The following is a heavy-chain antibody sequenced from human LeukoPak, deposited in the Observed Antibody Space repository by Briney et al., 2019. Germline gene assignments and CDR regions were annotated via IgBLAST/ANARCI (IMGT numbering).Heavy chain of an antibody. CDR1: GDSISNSGWS. V-gene: IGHV4-39*01. CDR2: MPYEENVADNEIP. CDR3: ARLTLTGVGGRGWFDA. D-gene: IGHD3-3*01. Sequence: SETLSLTCIVSGDSISNSGWSWGWIRQPPGKGLEWIGTMPYEENVADNEIPSYNPSLKSRVSISADTSKNQLSLKVNSVTAADTASYYCARLTLTGVGGRGWFDAWGQGTLVIVSS. J-gene: IGHJ5*02.